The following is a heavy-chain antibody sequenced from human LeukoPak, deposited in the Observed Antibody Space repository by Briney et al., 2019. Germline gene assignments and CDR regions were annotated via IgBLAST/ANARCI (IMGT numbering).Heavy chain of an antibody. CDR1: GYSISSGYY. D-gene: IGHD6-19*01. Sequence: PSETLSLTCTVSGYSISSGYYWGWIRQPPGKGLEWVAGITGRGDSTHFADSVKGRFSISRDNSENTLSLQMNSLRAEDTAIYYCAKFSAVAATWDGLDIWGQGTMVTVSS. J-gene: IGHJ3*02. V-gene: IGHV3-23*01. CDR2: ITGRGDST. CDR3: AKFSAVAATWDGLDI.